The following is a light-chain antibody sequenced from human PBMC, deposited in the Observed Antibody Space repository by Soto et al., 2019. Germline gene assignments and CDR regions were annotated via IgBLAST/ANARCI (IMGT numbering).Light chain of an antibody. J-gene: IGLJ2*01. CDR3: SSYTGSSTVV. CDR2: NVN. V-gene: IGLV2-18*02. Sequence: QSALIQPPSVSGSPGQSVTISCTGTSSDVGSYDYVSWYQQHPGTVPKPMIYNVNTQPSGVPDRFSGSKSGNTASMTISGLQAEDEADYYCSSYTGSSTVVFGGGTKLTVL. CDR1: SSDVGSYDY.